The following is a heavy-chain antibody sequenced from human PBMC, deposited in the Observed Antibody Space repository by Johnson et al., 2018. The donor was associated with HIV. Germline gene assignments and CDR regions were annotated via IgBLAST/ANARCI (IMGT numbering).Heavy chain of an antibody. CDR3: AKETGTPSAFEI. J-gene: IGHJ3*02. D-gene: IGHD3-10*01. CDR1: GFTFNNNA. V-gene: IGHV3-23*04. CDR2: ISHNGGDDVDN. Sequence: VQLVESGGGLVQPGGSMRLSCAASGFTFNNNAISWVRQAPGRGLEWVSAISHNGGDDVDNYYADSVEGRFTILRDNSKNTVWLQMNSLRAEATALYYCAKETGTPSAFEIWGQGTVVTVSS.